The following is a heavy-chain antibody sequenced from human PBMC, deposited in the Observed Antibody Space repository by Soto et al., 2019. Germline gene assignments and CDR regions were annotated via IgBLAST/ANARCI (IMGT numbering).Heavy chain of an antibody. V-gene: IGHV1-46*01. CDR3: ARVDGEGSGYFDY. CDR2: INPSGGST. D-gene: IGHD3-10*01. CDR1: GYTFTSYY. Sequence: QVQLVQSGAEVKKPGASVKVSCKASGYTFTSYYMHWVRQAPGQGLEWMGIINPSGGSTSYAQKFQGRATTTRATSTSTVYMELSSLSSEDTAVYYCARVDGEGSGYFDYWGQGTLVTVSS. J-gene: IGHJ4*02.